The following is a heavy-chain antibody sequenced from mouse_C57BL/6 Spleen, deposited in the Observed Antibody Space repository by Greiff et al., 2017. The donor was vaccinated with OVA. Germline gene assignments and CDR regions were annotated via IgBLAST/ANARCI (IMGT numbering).Heavy chain of an antibody. V-gene: IGHV5-9-1*02. Sequence: EVQLVESGAGLVKPGGSLKLSCAASGFTFSSYAMSWVRQTPEKRLEWVAYISSGGDYIYYADTVKGRFTISRDNARNTLYLQMSSLKSEDTAMYYCTRERLDGSRYFDVWGTGTTVTVSS. CDR2: ISSGGDYI. J-gene: IGHJ1*03. D-gene: IGHD1-1*01. CDR3: TRERLDGSRYFDV. CDR1: GFTFSSYA.